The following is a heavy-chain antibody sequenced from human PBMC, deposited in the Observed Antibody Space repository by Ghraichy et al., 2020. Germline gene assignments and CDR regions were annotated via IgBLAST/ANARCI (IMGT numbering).Heavy chain of an antibody. D-gene: IGHD2-2*01. CDR3: ARGYADAGAVYCSSTSCSYNWFDP. CDR1: GGSISSYY. CDR2: IYTSGST. J-gene: IGHJ5*02. Sequence: GSLRLSCTVSGGSISSYYWSWIRQPAGKGLEWIGRIYTSGSTNYNPSLKSRVTMSVDTSKNQFSLKLSSVTAADTAVYYCARGYADAGAVYCSSTSCSYNWFDPWGQGTLVTVSS. V-gene: IGHV4-4*07.